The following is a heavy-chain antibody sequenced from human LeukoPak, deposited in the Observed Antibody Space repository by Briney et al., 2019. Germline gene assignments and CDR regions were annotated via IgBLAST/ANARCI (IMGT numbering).Heavy chain of an antibody. Sequence: GGSLRLSCAASGFTFSSYDMHWVRQATGKGLEWVSAIGTAGDTYYPGSVKGRFTISRENAKNPLYLQMNSLRAGDTAVYYCARAEVLGIEVGYFDLWGRGTLVTVSS. V-gene: IGHV3-13*01. CDR3: ARAEVLGIEVGYFDL. CDR2: IGTAGDT. D-gene: IGHD7-27*01. J-gene: IGHJ2*01. CDR1: GFTFSSYD.